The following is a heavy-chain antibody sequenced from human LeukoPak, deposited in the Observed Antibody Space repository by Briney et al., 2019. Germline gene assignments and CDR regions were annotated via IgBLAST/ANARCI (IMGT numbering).Heavy chain of an antibody. CDR2: INHSGST. J-gene: IGHJ4*02. Sequence: SETLSLTCAVYGGSFSGYYWSWIRQPPGKGLEWIGEINHSGSTNYNPSLKSRVTISVDTSKNQFSLKLSSVTAADTAVYYCARSDTMVRKKRAPHNTFDYWGQGTLVTVSS. CDR1: GGSFSGYY. CDR3: ARSDTMVRKKRAPHNTFDY. V-gene: IGHV4-34*01. D-gene: IGHD3-10*01.